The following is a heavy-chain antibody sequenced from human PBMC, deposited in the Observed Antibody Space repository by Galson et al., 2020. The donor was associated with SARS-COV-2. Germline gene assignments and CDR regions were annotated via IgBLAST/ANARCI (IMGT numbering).Heavy chain of an antibody. CDR1: GYTFTGYY. J-gene: IGHJ6*02. CDR3: ARALGVTIFGVVIYGMDV. Sequence: ASVKVSCKASGYTFTGYYMHWVRQAPGQGLEWMGWINPNSGVTNYAQKFQGRVTMTRDTSISTAYMELSRLRSDDTAVYYCARALGVTIFGVVIYGMDVWGQGTTVTVSS. CDR2: INPNSGVT. D-gene: IGHD3-3*01. V-gene: IGHV1-2*02.